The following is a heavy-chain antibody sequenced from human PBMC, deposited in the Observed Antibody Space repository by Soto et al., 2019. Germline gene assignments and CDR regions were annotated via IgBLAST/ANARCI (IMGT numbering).Heavy chain of an antibody. CDR3: TRHEALAVAGTEAFDI. CDR2: IRSKANSYAT. J-gene: IGHJ3*02. V-gene: IGHV3-73*01. Sequence: GGSLRLSCAASGFTFSGSAMHWVRQASGKGLEWVGRIRSKANSYATAYAASVKGRFTITRDDSKNTAYLQMNRRKTEDAAVYYCTRHEALAVAGTEAFDIWGQGTMVTVSS. D-gene: IGHD6-19*01. CDR1: GFTFSGSA.